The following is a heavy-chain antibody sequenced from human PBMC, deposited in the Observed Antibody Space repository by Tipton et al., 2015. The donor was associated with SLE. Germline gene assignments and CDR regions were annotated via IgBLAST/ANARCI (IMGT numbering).Heavy chain of an antibody. Sequence: TLSLTCTVSGGSISSSSYYWGWIRQPPGKGLEWIGEINHSGSTNYNPSLKSRVTISVDTSKNQFSLKLSSVTAADTAVYYCARDEELGYFDYWGQGTLVTVSS. V-gene: IGHV4-39*07. J-gene: IGHJ4*02. CDR1: GGSISSSSYY. CDR3: ARDEELGYFDY. CDR2: INHSGST. D-gene: IGHD7-27*01.